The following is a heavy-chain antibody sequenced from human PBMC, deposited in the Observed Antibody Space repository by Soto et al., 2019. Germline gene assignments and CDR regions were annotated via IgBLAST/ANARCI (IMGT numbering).Heavy chain of an antibody. CDR3: ARGRIVASIHDAFEI. CDR1: GYPFTSYA. Sequence: GASVKVSCKASGYPFTSYAISWVRQAPGQGLEWVAWISAYNGNRDTAQKFQGRVTMTLDTSTDTAHMELGDLTSADTGVYYCARGRIVASIHDAFEIWGQGTKVTVS. J-gene: IGHJ3*02. V-gene: IGHV1-18*01. D-gene: IGHD5-12*01. CDR2: ISAYNGNR.